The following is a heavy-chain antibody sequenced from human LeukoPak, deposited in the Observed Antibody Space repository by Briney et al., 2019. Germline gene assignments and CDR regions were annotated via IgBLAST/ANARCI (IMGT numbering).Heavy chain of an antibody. CDR2: INHSGST. CDR1: GGSFSGYY. D-gene: IGHD3-16*02. CDR3: ARGQTELSFDY. V-gene: IGHV4-34*01. Sequence: PSETLSLTCAVYGGSFSGYYWSWIRQPPGKGLEWIGEINHSGSTNYNPSLKSRGTISVDTSKNQFSLKLSSVTAADPAVYYCARGQTELSFDYWGQGTLVTVSS. J-gene: IGHJ4*02.